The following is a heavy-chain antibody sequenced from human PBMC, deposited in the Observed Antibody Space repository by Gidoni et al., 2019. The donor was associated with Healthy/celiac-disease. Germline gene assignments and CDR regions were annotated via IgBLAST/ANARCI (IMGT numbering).Heavy chain of an antibody. V-gene: IGHV1-69*09. CDR1: GGTFSSYA. D-gene: IGHD6-13*01. Sequence: QVQLVQSGAEVKKPGSSVQLSCKASGGTFSSYAISWVRQAPGQGSEWMGRIIPILGIANYAQKFQGRVTITADKSTSTAYMELSSLRSEDTAVYYCARDQQLVQNPFTYYYYGMDVWGQGTTVTVSS. CDR3: ARDQQLVQNPFTYYYYGMDV. J-gene: IGHJ6*02. CDR2: IIPILGIA.